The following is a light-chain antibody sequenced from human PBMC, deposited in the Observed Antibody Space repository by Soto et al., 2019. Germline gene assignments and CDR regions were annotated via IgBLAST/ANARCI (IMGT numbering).Light chain of an antibody. Sequence: DLEMTQSPNSVSASVGDRVTVTCRASQAISNLLAWYRQKPEQAPELLVYGASTLQSGVPPRFSGSGSWTEFTLTISSFQPEDFGIYFCQQAERFPWTFGQGARVEIK. CDR1: QAISNL. J-gene: IGKJ1*01. V-gene: IGKV1-12*01. CDR2: GAS. CDR3: QQAERFPWT.